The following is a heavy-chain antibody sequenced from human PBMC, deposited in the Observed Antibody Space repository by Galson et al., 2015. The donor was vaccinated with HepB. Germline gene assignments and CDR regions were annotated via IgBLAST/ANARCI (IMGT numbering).Heavy chain of an antibody. CDR2: ISAYDGNT. CDR3: AREGSPAGYTSTWYAIGLIDY. J-gene: IGHJ4*02. CDR1: GYTFTSYG. Sequence: SVKVSCKASGYTFTSYGITWVRQAPGQGLEWMGWISAYDGNTNYAQKVQGRVTMTTDTSTSTAYMELRSLRSDDTAVYYCAREGSPAGYTSTWYAIGLIDYWGQGTLVTVSS. V-gene: IGHV1-18*01. D-gene: IGHD6-13*01.